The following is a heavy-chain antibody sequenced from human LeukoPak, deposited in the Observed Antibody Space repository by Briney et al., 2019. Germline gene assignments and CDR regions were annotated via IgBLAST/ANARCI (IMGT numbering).Heavy chain of an antibody. Sequence: PSETLSVTCTVPGGSISSYYWSWIRQPPGKGLEWIGYIYYSGITNYNPSLKSRVTISEDTSKTQCSLKLSSVPAADTAVYYCARTREVVNFDYWGQGTLVTVSS. J-gene: IGHJ4*02. D-gene: IGHD3-22*01. CDR3: ARTREVVNFDY. CDR1: GGSISSYY. V-gene: IGHV4-59*01. CDR2: IYYSGIT.